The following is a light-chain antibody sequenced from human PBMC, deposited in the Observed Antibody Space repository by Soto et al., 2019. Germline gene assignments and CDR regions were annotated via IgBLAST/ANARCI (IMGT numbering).Light chain of an antibody. Sequence: DIPMTQSPSSLSASVGDRVTITCRASQSISSYLNWYQHKPGKAPNLLIYAASSLQSGVPSRFSGSGSGTDFTLTISSLQPEDFATYYCQQSYSTPRTFGQGTKVEIK. J-gene: IGKJ1*01. CDR1: QSISSY. CDR3: QQSYSTPRT. CDR2: AAS. V-gene: IGKV1-39*01.